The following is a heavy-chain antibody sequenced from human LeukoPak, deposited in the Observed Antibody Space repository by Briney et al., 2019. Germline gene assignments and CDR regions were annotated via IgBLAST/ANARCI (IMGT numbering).Heavy chain of an antibody. CDR2: ISAYNGNT. V-gene: IGHV1-18*04. CDR1: GYSFTGHY. J-gene: IGHJ5*02. CDR3: AREIGFFDP. Sequence: ASVKVSCKSSGYSFTGHYMHWVRQAPGQGLEWMGWISAYNGNTNYAQKLQGRVTMTTDTSTSTAYMELRSLRSDDTAVYYCAREIGFFDPWGQGTLVTVSS. D-gene: IGHD3-3*01.